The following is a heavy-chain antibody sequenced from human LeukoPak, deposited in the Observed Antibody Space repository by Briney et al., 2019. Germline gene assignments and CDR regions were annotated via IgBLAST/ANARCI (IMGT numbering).Heavy chain of an antibody. J-gene: IGHJ4*02. Sequence: GGSLRLSCAASGFTFSSYSMNWVRQAPGKGLEWASSISSSGSYIYYADSVKGRFTISRDNAKNSLYLQMNSLRAEDTAVYYCARDLEGPGSSVWDYWGQGTLVTVSS. V-gene: IGHV3-21*01. CDR1: GFTFSSYS. D-gene: IGHD3-10*01. CDR2: ISSSGSYI. CDR3: ARDLEGPGSSVWDY.